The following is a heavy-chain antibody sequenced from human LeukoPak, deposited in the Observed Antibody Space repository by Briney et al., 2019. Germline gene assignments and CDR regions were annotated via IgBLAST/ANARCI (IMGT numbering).Heavy chain of an antibody. Sequence: GGSLRLSCAASGFTFDDYAMHWVRQAPGKGLEWVSGISWNSGSIGYADSVKGRFTISRDNAKNSLYPQMNSLRAEDMALYYCAKAGGIAEPYYFDYWGQGTLVTVSS. CDR2: ISWNSGSI. CDR1: GFTFDDYA. D-gene: IGHD6-13*01. J-gene: IGHJ4*02. V-gene: IGHV3-9*03. CDR3: AKAGGIAEPYYFDY.